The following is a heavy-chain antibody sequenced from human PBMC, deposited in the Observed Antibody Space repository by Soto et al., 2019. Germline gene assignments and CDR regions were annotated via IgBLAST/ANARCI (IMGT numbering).Heavy chain of an antibody. CDR1: NGSISNYY. Sequence: QVQLQESGPGLVKPSVTLSLTCSVSNGSISNYYWSWIRQSPGRGLEWIGYIYYRGSTNYNPSLKSRVTISVDTSKSQFSLRLRSVTAADTAVYYCARQLPDRVLWDYWGQGTLVTVSS. CDR3: ARQLPDRVLWDY. V-gene: IGHV4-59*01. D-gene: IGHD3-10*02. CDR2: IYYRGST. J-gene: IGHJ4*02.